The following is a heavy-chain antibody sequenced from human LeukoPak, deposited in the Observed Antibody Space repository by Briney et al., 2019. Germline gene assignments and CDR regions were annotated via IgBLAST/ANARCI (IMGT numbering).Heavy chain of an antibody. CDR1: GFTFYSFG. Sequence: PGGSPRLSCAASGFTFYSFGMHRVPQAPGKRPEWVAVITYDGSNKYYADAVKGPFTISRHTSKNPLYPQMHRLRAHDTPPYYRAKNEGRYIIDYWGRGTMASVS. CDR2: ITYDGSNK. J-gene: IGHJ4*02. D-gene: IGHD1-26*01. V-gene: IGHV3-30*18. CDR3: AKNEGRYIIDY.